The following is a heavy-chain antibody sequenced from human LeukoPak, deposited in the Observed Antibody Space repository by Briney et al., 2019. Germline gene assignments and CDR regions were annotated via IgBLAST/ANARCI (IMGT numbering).Heavy chain of an antibody. Sequence: ASVKVSCKASGYTFTSYAMHWVRQAPGQRLEWMGWINAGNGNTKYSQKFQGRVTITRDTSASTAYMELSSLRVEDTAVYYCAASIVDFTYGEHFQHWGQGTLVTVSS. D-gene: IGHD1-26*01. CDR2: INAGNGNT. V-gene: IGHV1-3*01. CDR1: GYTFTSYA. CDR3: AASIVDFTYGEHFQH. J-gene: IGHJ1*01.